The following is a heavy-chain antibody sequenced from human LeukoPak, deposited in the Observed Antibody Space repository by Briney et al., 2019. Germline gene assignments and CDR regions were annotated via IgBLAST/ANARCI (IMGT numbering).Heavy chain of an antibody. D-gene: IGHD3-16*02. V-gene: IGHV4-38-2*02. CDR3: ARISFWGSYRPYFDY. CDR2: IYHSGST. Sequence: SETLSLTCTVSGYSISSGYYWGWIRQPPGKGLEWIGSIYHSGSTYYNPSLKSRVTISVDTSKNQFSLKLSSVTAADTAVYYCARISFWGSYRPYFDYWGQGTLVTVSS. J-gene: IGHJ4*02. CDR1: GYSISSGYY.